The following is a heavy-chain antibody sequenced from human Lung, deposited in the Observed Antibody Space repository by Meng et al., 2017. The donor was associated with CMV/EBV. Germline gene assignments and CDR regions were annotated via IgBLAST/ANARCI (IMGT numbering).Heavy chain of an antibody. Sequence: GPTLVXPTETLTLTCTVSGFSLSNARMGVSWIRQPPGKALEWLAHIFSNDEKSYSTSLKSRLTISKDTTKRQVVLTMTNMDPVDTATYYCARTGIAVAGTYYYYGMDVWGQGTTVTVSS. V-gene: IGHV2-26*01. CDR2: IFSNDEK. D-gene: IGHD6-19*01. J-gene: IGHJ6*02. CDR1: GFSLSNARMG. CDR3: ARTGIAVAGTYYYYGMDV.